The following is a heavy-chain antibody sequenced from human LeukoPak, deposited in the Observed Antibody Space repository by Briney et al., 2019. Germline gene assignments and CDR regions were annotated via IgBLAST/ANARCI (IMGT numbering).Heavy chain of an antibody. Sequence: GGSLRLSCAASGFTFSSYSMNWVRRAPGKGLEWVSSISSSSSYIYYADSVKGRFTISRDNAKNSLYLQMNSLRAEDTAVYYCARDGIAAAFPNYFDYWGQGTLVTVSS. D-gene: IGHD6-13*01. CDR1: GFTFSSYS. CDR2: ISSSSSYI. V-gene: IGHV3-21*01. J-gene: IGHJ4*02. CDR3: ARDGIAAAFPNYFDY.